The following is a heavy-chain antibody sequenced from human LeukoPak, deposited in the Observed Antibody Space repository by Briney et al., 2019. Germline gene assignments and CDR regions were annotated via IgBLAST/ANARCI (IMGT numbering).Heavy chain of an antibody. J-gene: IGHJ3*02. CDR3: ARLGHYAFDM. Sequence: PGGSLRLSCALSVYIFSDYYMSWVRQARGEGPEWVSYITYSGDEIYYADSERRRYTIYRHNAKHSLFLQMNSLRAHDTVVFYCARLGHYAFDMGGQGAVVTV. CDR1: VYIFSDYY. D-gene: IGHD3-16*01. V-gene: IGHV3-11*04. CDR2: ITYSGDEI.